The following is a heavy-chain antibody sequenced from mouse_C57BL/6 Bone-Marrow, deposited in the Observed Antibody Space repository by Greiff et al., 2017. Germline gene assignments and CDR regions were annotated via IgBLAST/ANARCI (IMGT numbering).Heavy chain of an antibody. CDR3: ARELRLRLFDY. Sequence: VKLQQPGAELVKPGASVKLSCKASGYTFTSYWMHWVKQRPGQGLEWIGMIHPNSGSTNYNEKFKSKATLTVDKSSSTAYMQLSSLTSEDSAVYYCARELRLRLFDYWGQGTTLTVSS. J-gene: IGHJ2*01. CDR1: GYTFTSYW. D-gene: IGHD3-2*02. CDR2: IHPNSGST. V-gene: IGHV1-64*01.